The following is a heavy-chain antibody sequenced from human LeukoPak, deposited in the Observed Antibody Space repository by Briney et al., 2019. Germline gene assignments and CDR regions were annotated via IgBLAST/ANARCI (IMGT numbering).Heavy chain of an antibody. V-gene: IGHV1-69*13. CDR2: IIPIFGTA. CDR1: GGIFSSYA. Sequence: SVKVSCKASGGIFSSYAISWVRQAPGQGLEWMGGIIPIFGTANYAQKFEGRVTITADESTSTAYMELSSLRSEDTAVYYCARVNLDEAFDIWGQGTMVTVSS. D-gene: IGHD1-14*01. CDR3: ARVNLDEAFDI. J-gene: IGHJ3*02.